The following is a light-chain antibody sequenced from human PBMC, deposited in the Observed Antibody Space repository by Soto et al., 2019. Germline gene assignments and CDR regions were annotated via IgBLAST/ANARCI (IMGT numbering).Light chain of an antibody. CDR1: GSNIGSNT. V-gene: IGLV1-44*01. CDR2: SNN. CDR3: AAWDDSLNGVV. Sequence: QSVLTQPPSASGTPGQRVTISCSGSGSNIGSNTVNWYQQLPGTAPKLLIYSNNQRPSGVPDRFSGSKSGTSASLAISGLQSEDEGDYYCAAWDDSLNGVVFGGGTKLTV. J-gene: IGLJ2*01.